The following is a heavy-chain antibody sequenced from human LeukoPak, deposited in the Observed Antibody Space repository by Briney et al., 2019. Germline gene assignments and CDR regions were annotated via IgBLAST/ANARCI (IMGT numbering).Heavy chain of an antibody. CDR3: ARDLSRGTTLRGVVGY. V-gene: IGHV1-2*02. J-gene: IGHJ4*02. CDR1: GYTFTDYF. Sequence: ASVKVSCKTSGYTFTDYFIDWVRQAPGQGLEWMGWINPNSGGTNYAQKFQGRVTLTRDTSISTTYMELSTVTSDDTAVYYCARDLSRGTTLRGVVGYWGQGTRVTVSS. CDR2: INPNSGGT. D-gene: IGHD3-10*01.